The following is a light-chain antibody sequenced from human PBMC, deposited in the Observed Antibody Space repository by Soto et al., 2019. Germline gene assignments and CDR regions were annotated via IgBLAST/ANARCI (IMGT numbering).Light chain of an antibody. V-gene: IGKV3-11*01. CDR2: DAS. CDR1: QSVSSY. J-gene: IGKJ3*01. CDR3: QQRSHWPPT. Sequence: EIVLTQSPATLSLSPGERATLSCRASQSVSSYLACYQQKLGQAPRLLIYDASNRATGIPARFSGSGSGTDFTLTISSLEPEDFAVYYCQQRSHWPPTFGPGTKVDIK.